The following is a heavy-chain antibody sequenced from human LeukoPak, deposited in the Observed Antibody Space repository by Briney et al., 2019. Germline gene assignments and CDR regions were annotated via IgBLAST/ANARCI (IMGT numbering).Heavy chain of an antibody. D-gene: IGHD5-24*01. J-gene: IGHJ4*02. CDR1: GGSISSYY. CDR2: IYYSGST. Sequence: SETLSLTCTVSGGSISSYYWSWIRQPPGKGLEWIGYIYYSGSTNYNPSLKSRVTISVDTSKNQFSLKPSSVTAADTAVYYCARLGYNPGGAFDYWGQGTLVTVSS. V-gene: IGHV4-59*08. CDR3: ARLGYNPGGAFDY.